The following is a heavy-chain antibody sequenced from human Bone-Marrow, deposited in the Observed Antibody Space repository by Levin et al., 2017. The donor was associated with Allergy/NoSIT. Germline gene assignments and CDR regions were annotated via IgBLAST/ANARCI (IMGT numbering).Heavy chain of an antibody. D-gene: IGHD5-18*01. CDR1: GFTISSNY. CDR3: VRGYKYGLADF. Sequence: ETLSLTCAVSGFTISSNYMSWVRQAPGKGLEWVSIISSSGKTDDADSVKGRFTVSRDSFINTLYLQMTSLRAEDTAMYYCVRGYKYGLADFWGQGTPVTVSS. J-gene: IGHJ4*02. CDR2: ISSSGKT. V-gene: IGHV3-53*01.